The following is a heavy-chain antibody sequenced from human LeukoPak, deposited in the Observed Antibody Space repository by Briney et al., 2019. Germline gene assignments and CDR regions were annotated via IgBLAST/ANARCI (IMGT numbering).Heavy chain of an antibody. D-gene: IGHD6-13*01. CDR2: ISAYNGNT. J-gene: IGHJ4*02. Sequence: GASVKVSCKASGYTFTSYGISWVRQAPGQGLEWMGWISAYNGNTNYAQKLQGRVTMTTDTSTSTAYMELMSLRSDDTAVYYCARGYSSSWKRKVFDYWGQGTLVTVSS. CDR1: GYTFTSYG. V-gene: IGHV1-18*01. CDR3: ARGYSSSWKRKVFDY.